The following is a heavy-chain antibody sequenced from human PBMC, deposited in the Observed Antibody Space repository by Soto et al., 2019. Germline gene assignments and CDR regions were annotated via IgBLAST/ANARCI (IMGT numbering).Heavy chain of an antibody. V-gene: IGHV1-69*12. Sequence: QVQLVQSGAEVKKPGSSVKVSCKASGGTFSSYAISWVRQAPGQGLEWMGGIIPIFGTANYAQKFQGRVTITADESTSTAYMELSSLRSEDTAVYYCARDAYERSGYYRGDYYYGMDVWGQGTTVTVSS. D-gene: IGHD3-3*01. CDR1: GGTFSSYA. CDR3: ARDAYERSGYYRGDYYYGMDV. J-gene: IGHJ6*02. CDR2: IIPIFGTA.